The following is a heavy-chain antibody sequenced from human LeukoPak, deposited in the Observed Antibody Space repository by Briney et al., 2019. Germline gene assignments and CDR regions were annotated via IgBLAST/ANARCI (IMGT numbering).Heavy chain of an antibody. CDR1: GFTFSSYS. D-gene: IGHD2-2*01. Sequence: PGGSLRLSCAASGFTFSSYSMNWVRQAPGKGLEWVANIKQDGSEKYYVDSVKGRFTISRDNAKNSLYLQMNSLRAEDTAVYYCARGGSYCSSTRCYDTLGYFDLWGRGTLVTVSS. CDR2: IKQDGSEK. V-gene: IGHV3-7*01. CDR3: ARGGSYCSSTRCYDTLGYFDL. J-gene: IGHJ2*01.